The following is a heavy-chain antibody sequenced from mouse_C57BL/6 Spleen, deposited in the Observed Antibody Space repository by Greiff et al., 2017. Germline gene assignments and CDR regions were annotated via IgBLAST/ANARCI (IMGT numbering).Heavy chain of an antibody. J-gene: IGHJ4*01. CDR2: ISYDGSN. Sequence: EVKLQESGPGLVKPSQSLSLTCSVTGYSITSGYYWNWIRQFPGNKLEWMGYISYDGSNNYNPSLKNRISITRDTSKNQFFLKLNSVTTEDTATYYCARPGGNSYAMDYWGQGTSVTVSS. D-gene: IGHD2-1*01. V-gene: IGHV3-6*01. CDR1: GYSITSGYY. CDR3: ARPGGNSYAMDY.